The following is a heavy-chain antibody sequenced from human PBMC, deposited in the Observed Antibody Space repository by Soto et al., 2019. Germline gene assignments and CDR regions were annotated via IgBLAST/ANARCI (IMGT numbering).Heavy chain of an antibody. J-gene: IGHJ6*02. V-gene: IGHV4-59*01. CDR1: GGSISSYY. CDR2: IYYSGST. D-gene: IGHD1-26*01. CDR3: ARDLGGNYYYGMDV. Sequence: SETLSLTCTVSGGSISSYYWSWIRQPPGKGLEWIGYIYYSGSTNYNPSLKSRVTISVDTSKNQFSLKLSSVTAADTAVYYCARDLGGNYYYGMDVWGQGTTVTVSS.